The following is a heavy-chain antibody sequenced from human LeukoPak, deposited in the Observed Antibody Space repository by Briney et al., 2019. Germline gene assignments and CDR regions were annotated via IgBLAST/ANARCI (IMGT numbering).Heavy chain of an antibody. J-gene: IGHJ4*02. CDR2: ISTSGST. Sequence: SETLSLTCAVSAASISNYYWSWIRQAPGKGLEWIGYISTSGSTNYNPSLKSRVSISLDTSKNRFSLNLNFVTAADTAVYYCACPCSGYRYTFDYWGQGDLVTVSS. CDR3: ACPCSGYRYTFDY. CDR1: AASISNYY. D-gene: IGHD3-22*01. V-gene: IGHV4-4*09.